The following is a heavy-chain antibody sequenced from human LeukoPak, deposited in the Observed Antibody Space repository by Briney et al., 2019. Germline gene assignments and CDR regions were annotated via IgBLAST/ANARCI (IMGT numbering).Heavy chain of an antibody. V-gene: IGHV3-74*01. D-gene: IGHD3-16*01. CDR1: GFSFSSHW. CDR3: ARAMSTFGGVRNYFDS. Sequence: GGSLRLSCAASGFSFSSHWMHWVRQSPGKGLMWVSRINTDGSSADYADSVKGRFTISRDTAENTLSLQMNSLRVEDTAVYYCARAMSTFGGVRNYFDSWGQGTLVTVSS. J-gene: IGHJ4*02. CDR2: INTDGSSA.